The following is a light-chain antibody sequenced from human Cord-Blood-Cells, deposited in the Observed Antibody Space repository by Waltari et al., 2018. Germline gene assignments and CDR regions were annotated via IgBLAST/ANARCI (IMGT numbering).Light chain of an antibody. V-gene: IGKV4-1*01. CDR3: QQYYSTPWT. CDR2: WAS. J-gene: IGKJ1*01. CDR1: QSVLYSSNHKNY. Sequence: DIVMPQSPDSLAVSLGERATINCKPSQSVLYSSNHKNYLAWYQQKPGQPPKLLIYWASTRESGVPDRFSGSGSGTDFTLTISSLQAEDVAVYYCQQYYSTPWTFGQGTKVEIK.